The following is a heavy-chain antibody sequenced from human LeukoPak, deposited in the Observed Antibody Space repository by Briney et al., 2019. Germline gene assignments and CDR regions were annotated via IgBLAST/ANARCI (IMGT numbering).Heavy chain of an antibody. J-gene: IGHJ4*02. Sequence: GGSLRLSCAASGFTFSSYGMHWVRQAPGKGLEWVAVISYDGSNKYYADSVKGRFTISRDNSKNTLYLQMNSLRAEDTAVYYCAKGAVDGYNYFDYWGQGTLVTVSS. V-gene: IGHV3-30*18. CDR1: GFTFSSYG. D-gene: IGHD5-24*01. CDR3: AKGAVDGYNYFDY. CDR2: ISYDGSNK.